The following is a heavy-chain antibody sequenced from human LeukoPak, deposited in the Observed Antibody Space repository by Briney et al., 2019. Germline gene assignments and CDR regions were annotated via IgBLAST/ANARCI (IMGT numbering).Heavy chain of an antibody. J-gene: IGHJ4*02. V-gene: IGHV1-69*13. CDR2: IIPIFGTA. CDR1: GGTSSSYA. Sequence: ASVKVSCKASGGTSSSYAISWVRQAPGQGLEWMGGIIPIFGTANYAQKFQGRVTITADESTSTAYMELSSLRSEDTAVYYCATSTPQVVVVAASLDYWGQGTLVTVSS. CDR3: ATSTPQVVVVAASLDY. D-gene: IGHD2-15*01.